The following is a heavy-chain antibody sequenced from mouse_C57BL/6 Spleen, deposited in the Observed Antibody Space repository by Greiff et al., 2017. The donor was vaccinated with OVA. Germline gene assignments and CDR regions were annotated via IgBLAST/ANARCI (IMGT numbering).Heavy chain of an antibody. J-gene: IGHJ4*01. D-gene: IGHD2-3*01. Sequence: VHVKQSGPELVKPGASVKISCKASGYSFTDYNMNWVKQSNGKSLEWIGVINPNYGTTSYNQKFKGKATLTVDQSSSTAYMQLNSLTSEDSAVYYCARSRDGYYDAMDYWGQGTSVTVSS. CDR3: ARSRDGYYDAMDY. V-gene: IGHV1-39*01. CDR1: GYSFTDYN. CDR2: INPNYGTT.